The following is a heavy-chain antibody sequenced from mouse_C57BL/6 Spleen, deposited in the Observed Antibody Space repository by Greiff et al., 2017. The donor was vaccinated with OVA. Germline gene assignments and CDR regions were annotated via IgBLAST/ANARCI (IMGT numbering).Heavy chain of an antibody. CDR3: SRGHYDYDGAWVAY. J-gene: IGHJ3*01. Sequence: VQLQQSGPELVKPGASVKMSCKASGYTFTDYNMHWVKQSHGKSLEWIGYINPNNGGTSYNQKFKGKATLTVNKSSSTAYMELRSLTSEDSAVYYCSRGHYDYDGAWVAYWGQGTLVTVSA. CDR1: GYTFTDYN. CDR2: INPNNGGT. D-gene: IGHD2-4*01. V-gene: IGHV1-22*01.